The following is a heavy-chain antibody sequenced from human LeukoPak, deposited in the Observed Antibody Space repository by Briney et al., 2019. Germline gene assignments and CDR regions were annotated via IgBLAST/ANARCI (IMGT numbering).Heavy chain of an antibody. J-gene: IGHJ5*02. V-gene: IGHV4-31*03. CDR3: AREPEIAARPIGWFGP. Sequence: SQTLSLTCTVSGGSISSGGYYWSWIRQHPGKGLEWIGYIYYSGSTYYNPSLKSRVTISVDTSKNQFSLKLSSVTAADTAVYYCAREPEIAARPIGWFGPWGQGTLVTVSS. CDR2: IYYSGST. CDR1: GGSISSGGYY. D-gene: IGHD6-6*01.